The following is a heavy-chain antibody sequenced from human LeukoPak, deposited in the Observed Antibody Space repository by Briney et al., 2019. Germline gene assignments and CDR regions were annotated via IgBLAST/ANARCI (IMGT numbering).Heavy chain of an antibody. CDR2: IYNDGST. CDR1: GFTVSSNY. J-gene: IGHJ4*02. CDR3: ARDKDWAFDY. V-gene: IGHV3-66*01. D-gene: IGHD3/OR15-3a*01. Sequence: PPGGSLRLSYAASGFTVSSNYMSWVRQAPGKGLEWVSVIYNDGSTYYADSVKGRFTISRDNSKNTLYLQMNSLRAEDTAVYYCARDKDWAFDYWGQGTLVTVSS.